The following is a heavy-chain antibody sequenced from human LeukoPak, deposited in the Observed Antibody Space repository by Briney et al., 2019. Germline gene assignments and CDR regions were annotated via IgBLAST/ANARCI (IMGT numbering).Heavy chain of an antibody. CDR1: GGSISSYY. V-gene: IGHV4-59*08. J-gene: IGHJ6*02. CDR3: ARSRSSSFHYYYGMDV. Sequence: SETLSLTCTVSGGSISSYYWSWIRQPPGKGLEWIVYIYYSGSTNYNPSLKSLVTISVDTSKNQFSLKLSSVTAADTAVYYCARSRSSSFHYYYGMDVWGQGTAVTVSS. CDR2: IYYSGST. D-gene: IGHD6-13*01.